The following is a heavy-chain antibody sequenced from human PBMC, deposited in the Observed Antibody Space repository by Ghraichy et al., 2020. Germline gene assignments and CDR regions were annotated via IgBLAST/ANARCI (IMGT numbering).Heavy chain of an antibody. CDR3: ARTTTYCGDECYSLFDY. CDR2: MTTTSSTI. CDR1: GFTFSSYS. V-gene: IGHV3-48*02. D-gene: IGHD2-21*01. Sequence: GVLRLSCAASGFTFSSYSMNWVRQAPGKGLEWVSFMTTTSSTISYADSVKGRFTIYRDNAKNTLFLQMSSLRDDDTGVYYCARTTTYCGDECYSLFDYWGQGTLVTVSS. J-gene: IGHJ4*02.